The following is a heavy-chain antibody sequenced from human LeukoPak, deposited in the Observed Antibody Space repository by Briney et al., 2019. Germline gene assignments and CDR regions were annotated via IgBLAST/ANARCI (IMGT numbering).Heavy chain of an antibody. CDR3: ARGSSSGRSGHDAFDI. CDR2: VSQSGRA. V-gene: IGHV4-38-2*02. D-gene: IGHD3-10*01. Sequence: PSETLSLTCIVSGYSISSGFYWGWIRQPPGEGLQWIGSVSQSGRAYYNPPLQSRVTMFVDTSKNQISLKLTSVTAADTAVYYCARGSSSGRSGHDAFDIWGQGIMVTVSS. CDR1: GYSISSGFY. J-gene: IGHJ3*02.